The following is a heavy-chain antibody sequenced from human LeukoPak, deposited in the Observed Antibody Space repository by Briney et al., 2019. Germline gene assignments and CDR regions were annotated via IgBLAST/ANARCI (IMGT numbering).Heavy chain of an antibody. D-gene: IGHD6-19*01. J-gene: IGHJ4*02. CDR2: IYYSGST. V-gene: IGHV4-59*01. CDR3: AGGPYSSGWYYFDY. CDR1: GGSISSYY. Sequence: SETLSRTCTVSGGSISSYYWSWIRQPPGKGLEWIGYIYYSGSTNYNPSLKSRVTISVDSSKNQFSLKLSSVTAADTAVYYCAGGPYSSGWYYFDYWGQGTLVTVSS.